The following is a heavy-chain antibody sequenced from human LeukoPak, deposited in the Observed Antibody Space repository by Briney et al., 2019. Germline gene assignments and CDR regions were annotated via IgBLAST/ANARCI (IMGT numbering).Heavy chain of an antibody. V-gene: IGHV4-34*01. D-gene: IGHD1-14*01. CDR2: INHSGST. J-gene: IGHJ6*03. Sequence: SETLSLTCAVYGGSFSGYYWSWIRQPPGKGLEWIGEINHSGSTNYNPSLKSRVTISVDTSKNQFSLKLSSVTAADTAVYYCARARRGSPPPLYYYYYMDVWGKGTTVTVSS. CDR3: ARARRGSPPPLYYYYYMDV. CDR1: GGSFSGYY.